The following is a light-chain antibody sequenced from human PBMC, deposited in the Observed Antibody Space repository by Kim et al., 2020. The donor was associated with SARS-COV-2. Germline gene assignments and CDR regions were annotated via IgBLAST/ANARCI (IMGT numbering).Light chain of an antibody. V-gene: IGLV2-14*04. CDR3: SSLTSSITYV. J-gene: IGLJ1*01. Sequence: GQSITISGTGTSSDVGGYNHVSWYQQHPGKAPKLMIYDVSQWPSGVSNRFSGSKSGNTASLTISWLQAEDEADYYCSSLTSSITYVFGTGTKVTVL. CDR2: DVS. CDR1: SSDVGGYNH.